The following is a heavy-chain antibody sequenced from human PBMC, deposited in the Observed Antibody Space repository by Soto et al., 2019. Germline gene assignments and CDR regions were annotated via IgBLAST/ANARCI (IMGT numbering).Heavy chain of an antibody. CDR2: SYHSGIT. V-gene: IGHV4-61*08. Sequence: SETLSLTCTVSSDSGGSGDYYWSWIRQPPGQALEWIGYSYHSGITNYNPSLKSRVTISVDTSKNQFSLKLSSVTAADTAVYYCARERYYGMDVWGQGTTVTVSS. CDR1: SDSGGSGDYY. J-gene: IGHJ6*02. CDR3: ARERYYGMDV.